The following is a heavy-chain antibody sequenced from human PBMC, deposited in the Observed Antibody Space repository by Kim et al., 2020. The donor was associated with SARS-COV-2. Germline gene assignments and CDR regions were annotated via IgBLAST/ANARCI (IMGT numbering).Heavy chain of an antibody. CDR3: VKASGDWYFDL. J-gene: IGHJ2*01. D-gene: IGHD3-10*01. V-gene: IGHV3-9*01. CDR1: GFNFGDYA. Sequence: GGSLRLSCAASGFNFGDYAMHWVRQAPGKGLEWVSGISWNSGSKNYVDSETGRFTISRDNVKKYLFLQMDSLRLEDTAFYYCVKASGDWYFDLWGRGTLVTVSS. CDR2: ISWNSGSK.